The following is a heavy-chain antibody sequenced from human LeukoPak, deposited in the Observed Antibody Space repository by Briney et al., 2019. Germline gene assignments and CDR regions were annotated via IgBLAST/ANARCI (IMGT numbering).Heavy chain of an antibody. CDR3: ARDQEAFDY. J-gene: IGHJ4*02. V-gene: IGHV1-46*01. CDR1: GYSFTSNF. Sequence: ASVKVSCKASGYSFTSNFIHWVRQAPGQGLEWMGMIYPRDGSTSYAQKFQGRVTVTRDTSTSTVHMELSGLRSEDTAVYYCARDQEAFDYWGQGTLVTVSS. CDR2: IYPRDGST.